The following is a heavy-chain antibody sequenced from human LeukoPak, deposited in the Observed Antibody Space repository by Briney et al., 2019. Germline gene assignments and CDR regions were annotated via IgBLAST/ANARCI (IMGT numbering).Heavy chain of an antibody. V-gene: IGHV3-23*01. D-gene: IGHD3-10*01. CDR2: ITGVDPTT. CDR3: AKESLLLRGPLLIYYFDF. J-gene: IGHJ4*02. Sequence: GGSLRLSCAASDFSFTTYAMGWVRQAPGKGLEWVSSITGVDPTTYYADSVKGRFTISRDNSKNTLYLQMNSLRAQDTAIYYCAKESLLLRGPLLIYYFDFWGQGTLVTVSS. CDR1: DFSFTTYA.